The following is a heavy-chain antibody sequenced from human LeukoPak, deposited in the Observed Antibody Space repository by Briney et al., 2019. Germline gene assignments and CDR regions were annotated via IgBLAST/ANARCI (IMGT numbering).Heavy chain of an antibody. J-gene: IGHJ4*02. CDR2: IIPIFGTA. D-gene: IGHD3-9*01. CDR1: GGTFSSYA. Sequence: VASVKVSCKASGGTFSSYAISWVRQAPGQGLEWMGGIIPIFGTANYAQKFQGRVTITADESTSTAYMELSSLRSEDTAVYYCARDGVYDILTGYRFDYWGQGTLVTVSS. CDR3: ARDGVYDILTGYRFDY. V-gene: IGHV1-69*13.